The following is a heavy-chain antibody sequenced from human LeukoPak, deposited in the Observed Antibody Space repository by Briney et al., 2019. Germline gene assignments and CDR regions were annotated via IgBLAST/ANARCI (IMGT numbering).Heavy chain of an antibody. CDR3: ARDPPPPTFNYYDSSGYYYGIAASDY. CDR1: GGTFSSYA. V-gene: IGHV1-69*04. D-gene: IGHD3-22*01. J-gene: IGHJ4*02. CDR2: IIPILGIA. Sequence: SVKVSCKASGGTFSSYAISWVRQAPGQGLEWMGRIIPILGIANYAQKFQGRVTITADKPTSTAYMELSSLRSEDTAVYYCARDPPPPTFNYYDSSGYYYGIAASDYWGQGTLVTVSS.